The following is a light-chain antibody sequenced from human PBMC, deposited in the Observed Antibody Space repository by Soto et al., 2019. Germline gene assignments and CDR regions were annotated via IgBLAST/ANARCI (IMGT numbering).Light chain of an antibody. V-gene: IGKV1-39*01. CDR1: QSVDDY. J-gene: IGKJ1*01. CDR2: AAS. CDR3: LQSYDTPWT. Sequence: DIQMTQSPSSLSASVGDRVTITCRASQSVDDYFSWYQQIPGRAPKPLIYAASHLQSWVPSRFRGSGYGTDFTLTISSLQPEDSAIYYCLQSYDTPWTFGQGTKVEIK.